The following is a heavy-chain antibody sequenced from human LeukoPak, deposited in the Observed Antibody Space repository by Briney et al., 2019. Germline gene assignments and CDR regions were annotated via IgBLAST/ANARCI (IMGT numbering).Heavy chain of an antibody. CDR2: IYHSGST. D-gene: IGHD5-12*01. Sequence: PSETLSLTCAVSGGSISSSNWWSWVRQPPGKGLEWIGEIYHSGSTNYNPSLRSRVTISFDTPKNQFSLKLSSVTAADTAVYYCARSGRPTSWFDPWGQGTLVTVSS. CDR3: ARSGRPTSWFDP. V-gene: IGHV4-4*02. CDR1: GGSISSSNW. J-gene: IGHJ5*02.